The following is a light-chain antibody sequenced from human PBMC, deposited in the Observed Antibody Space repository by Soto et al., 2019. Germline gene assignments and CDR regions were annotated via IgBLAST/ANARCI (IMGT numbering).Light chain of an antibody. CDR2: DAS. Sequence: TQSPATLSLSPGERATLSCRASQSVSRYLAWYQQKPGKAPKLLIYDASNLETGVPSRFSGSGSGTDFTFTISSLQPEDIATYYCQQYDNLPLTFGQGTKLEIK. V-gene: IGKV1-33*01. CDR1: QSVSRY. J-gene: IGKJ2*01. CDR3: QQYDNLPLT.